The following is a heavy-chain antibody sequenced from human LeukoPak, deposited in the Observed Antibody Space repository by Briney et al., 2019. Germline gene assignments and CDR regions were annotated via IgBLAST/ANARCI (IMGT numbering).Heavy chain of an antibody. D-gene: IGHD1-26*01. J-gene: IGHJ4*02. Sequence: SETLSPTCTVSGASISGHYSAWIRQPPGKGLEWIGSIYCDESTYYNTSLKGRVTISVDTSKNQFTLKLTSVTAADTAVYFCARRSDSGSDDGEDYFDYWGQGTLVTVSS. CDR1: GASISGHY. CDR3: ARRSDSGSDDGEDYFDY. CDR2: IYCDEST. V-gene: IGHV4-59*05.